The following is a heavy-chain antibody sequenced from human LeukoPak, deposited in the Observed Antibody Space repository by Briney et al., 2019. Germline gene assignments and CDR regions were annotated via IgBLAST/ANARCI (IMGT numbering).Heavy chain of an antibody. V-gene: IGHV4-59*08. D-gene: IGHD3-9*01. CDR3: ARHPLGGRYLDWSSIY. CDR2: IYYSGST. CDR1: GGSIRSYY. Sequence: PSETLTLTCTASGGSIRSYYWSWVRQPPGKGLEWIGDIYYSGSTNYNPPLNRRVSISLDTSKHQFSLKLSSVTAAYTAVYYCARHPLGGRYLDWSSIYWDQGMLVTVSS. J-gene: IGHJ4*02.